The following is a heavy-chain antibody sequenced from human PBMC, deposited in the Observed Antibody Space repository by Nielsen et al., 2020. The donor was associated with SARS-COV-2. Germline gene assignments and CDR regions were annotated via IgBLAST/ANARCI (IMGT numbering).Heavy chain of an antibody. D-gene: IGHD3-3*01. Sequence: GESLKISCAASGFTFSSYAMSWVRQAPGKGLEWVSAISGSGGSTYYADSVKGRFTISRDNAKNTLYLQMNSLRAEDTAVYYCARDYDFWSGYYSYYYYYGMDVWGQGTTVTVSS. CDR1: GFTFSSYA. CDR3: ARDYDFWSGYYSYYYYYGMDV. V-gene: IGHV3-23*01. J-gene: IGHJ6*02. CDR2: ISGSGGST.